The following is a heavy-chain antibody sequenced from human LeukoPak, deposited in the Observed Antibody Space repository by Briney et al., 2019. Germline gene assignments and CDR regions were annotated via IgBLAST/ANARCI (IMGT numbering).Heavy chain of an antibody. J-gene: IGHJ4*02. V-gene: IGHV4-4*07. Sequence: SETLSLTCTVSGGSISNYYWSWIRQPAGKGLEWIGRIYTSGSTNYNPSLKSRVTMSVDTSKNQFSLKLSSVTAADTAVYYCATRPVSYNWYFDYWGQGTLVTVSS. CDR1: GGSISNYY. CDR3: ATRPVSYNWYFDY. D-gene: IGHD1-20*01. CDR2: IYTSGST.